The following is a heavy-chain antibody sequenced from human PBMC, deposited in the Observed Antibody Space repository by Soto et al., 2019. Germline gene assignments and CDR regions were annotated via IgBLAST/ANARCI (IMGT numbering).Heavy chain of an antibody. D-gene: IGHD3-10*02. CDR2: ISYDGSNK. Sequence: HPGGSLRLSCAASGFTFSSYGMHWVRQAPGKGLEWVAVISYDGSNKYYADSVKGRFTISRDNSKNTLYLQMNSLRAEDTAVYYCAKDLFPLRLQHTNYYYYGMDVWGQGTTVTVSS. J-gene: IGHJ6*02. V-gene: IGHV3-30*18. CDR3: AKDLFPLRLQHTNYYYYGMDV. CDR1: GFTFSSYG.